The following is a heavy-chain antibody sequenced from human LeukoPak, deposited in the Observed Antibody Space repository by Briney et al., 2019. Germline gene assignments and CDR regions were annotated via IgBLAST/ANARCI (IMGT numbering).Heavy chain of an antibody. Sequence: GGSLRLSCAASGFTFSSYGMHWVRQAPGKGLEWVAVISYDGSNKYYADSVKGRFTISRDNSKNTLYLQMNSLRAEDTAVYYCARDERQSFDPWGQGTLVTVSS. D-gene: IGHD4-11*01. CDR3: ARDERQSFDP. CDR2: ISYDGSNK. J-gene: IGHJ5*02. V-gene: IGHV3-30*03. CDR1: GFTFSSYG.